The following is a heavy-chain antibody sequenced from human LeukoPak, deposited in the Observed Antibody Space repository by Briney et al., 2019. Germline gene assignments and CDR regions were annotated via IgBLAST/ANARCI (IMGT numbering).Heavy chain of an antibody. V-gene: IGHV4-39*07. CDR2: ICYSGTT. J-gene: IGHJ4*02. CDR3: AREGITIFGVAQGFDY. CDR1: GGSIISSSYN. D-gene: IGHD3-3*01. Sequence: SETLSLTCTVSGGSIISSSYNWGWIRQPPGKGLEWIATICYSGTTYYNPSLKSRVTISVDTSKNQFSLKLSSVTAADTAVYCCAREGITIFGVAQGFDYWGQGTLVTVSS.